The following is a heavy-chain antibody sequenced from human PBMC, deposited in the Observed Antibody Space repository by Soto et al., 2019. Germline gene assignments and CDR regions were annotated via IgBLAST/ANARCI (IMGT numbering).Heavy chain of an antibody. Sequence: PGGSLRLSCAASGFTFSSYVMSWVLQAPGKGLEWVSAISGSGGSTYYADSVKGRFTISRDNSKNTLYLQMNSLRAEDTAVYYCAKDGSGYSYGLDAFDIWGQGTMVTVSS. J-gene: IGHJ3*02. CDR1: GFTFSSYV. CDR3: AKDGSGYSYGLDAFDI. D-gene: IGHD5-18*01. V-gene: IGHV3-23*01. CDR2: ISGSGGST.